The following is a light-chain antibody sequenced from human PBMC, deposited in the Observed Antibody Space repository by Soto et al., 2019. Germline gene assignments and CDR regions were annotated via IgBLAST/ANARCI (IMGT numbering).Light chain of an antibody. CDR3: QQANSFPYT. CDR1: QDISSW. V-gene: IGKV1D-12*01. Sequence: DIQMTQSPSSVSASVGDRVTITCRASQDISSWLAWYQQKPGKAPKLLIYAASSLQSGVPPRFSGSVSGTDFTLTISSLQPEDFATYYCQQANSFPYTVGQGTNLEIK. J-gene: IGKJ2*01. CDR2: AAS.